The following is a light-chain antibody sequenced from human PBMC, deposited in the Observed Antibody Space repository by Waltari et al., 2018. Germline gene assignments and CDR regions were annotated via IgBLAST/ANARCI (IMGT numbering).Light chain of an antibody. J-gene: IGLJ3*02. Sequence: QSALTQPASVSGSHGQSITMSCTGTSSDVGGYNYVSWYQQHPGKAPKRVIFDVTKRPSRVSNRFSGSKSGNTASLTISGLQAEDEADYYCCSYTGSSTRVFGGGTKLTVL. V-gene: IGLV2-14*01. CDR2: DVT. CDR1: SSDVGGYNY. CDR3: CSYTGSSTRV.